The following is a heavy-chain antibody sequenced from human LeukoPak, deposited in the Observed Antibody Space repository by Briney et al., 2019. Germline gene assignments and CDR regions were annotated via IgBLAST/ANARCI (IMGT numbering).Heavy chain of an antibody. D-gene: IGHD4-23*01. V-gene: IGHV4-59*01. CDR2: IYDNGST. CDR3: ARDVRLRWTGYFDY. Sequence: SETLSLTCTVSGGSLSSYYWSWIRQPPGKGLEWIGYIYDNGSTNYNPSLKSRVSISVDTSKNQSSLNLNSVTATDTAVYYCARDVRLRWTGYFDYWGQGALVTVSS. CDR1: GGSLSSYY. J-gene: IGHJ4*02.